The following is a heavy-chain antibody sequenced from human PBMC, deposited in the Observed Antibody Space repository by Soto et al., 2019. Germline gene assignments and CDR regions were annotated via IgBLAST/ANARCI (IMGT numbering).Heavy chain of an antibody. J-gene: IGHJ3*02. CDR3: ASGSYWDDAFDI. D-gene: IGHD1-26*01. V-gene: IGHV1-8*01. Sequence: GASVKVSCKASGYTFTSYDINWVLQATGQGLEWMGWMNPNSGNTGYAQKFQGRVTMTRNTSISTAYMELSSLRSEDTAVYYCASGSYWDDAFDIWGQGTMVTVSS. CDR1: GYTFTSYD. CDR2: MNPNSGNT.